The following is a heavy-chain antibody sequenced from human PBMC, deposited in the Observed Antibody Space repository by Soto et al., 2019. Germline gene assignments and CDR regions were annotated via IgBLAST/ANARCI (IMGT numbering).Heavy chain of an antibody. D-gene: IGHD2-15*01. CDR2: IYHSGST. CDR3: ATAKGDCSGGSCYPNWFDP. Sequence: SETLSLTCAVSGGSISSGGYSWSWIRQPPGKGLEWIGYIYHSGSTYYNPSLKSRVTISVDRSKNQFSLKLSSVTAADTAVYYCATAKGDCSGGSCYPNWFDPWGQGTLVTVSS. V-gene: IGHV4-30-2*01. J-gene: IGHJ5*02. CDR1: GGSISSGGYS.